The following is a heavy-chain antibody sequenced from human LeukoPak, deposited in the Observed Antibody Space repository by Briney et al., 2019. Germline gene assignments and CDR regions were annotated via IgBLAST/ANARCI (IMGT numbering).Heavy chain of an antibody. CDR1: GYTFTSYG. J-gene: IGHJ4*02. Sequence: ASVKVSCKASGYTFTSYGISWVRQAPGQGLEWMGIINPSGGSTSYAQKFQGRVTMTRDTSTSTVYMELSSLRSEDTAVYYCARAQVTYYYDSSGYYYFDYWGQGTLVTVSS. D-gene: IGHD3-22*01. CDR2: INPSGGST. CDR3: ARAQVTYYYDSSGYYYFDY. V-gene: IGHV1-46*01.